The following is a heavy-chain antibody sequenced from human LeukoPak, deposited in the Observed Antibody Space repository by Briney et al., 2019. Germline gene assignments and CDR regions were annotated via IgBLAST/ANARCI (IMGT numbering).Heavy chain of an antibody. J-gene: IGHJ4*02. CDR3: ARDFRGSLGY. CDR2: IKQDGGEK. CDR1: GFTFSTYW. V-gene: IGHV3-7*01. D-gene: IGHD1-26*01. Sequence: PGGSLRLSCAAPGFTFSTYWMSWVCQAPGKGLEWVANIKQDGGEKYYVDSVKGRFSISRDNAKNSLYLQLNSLRAEDTAVYYCARDFRGSLGYWGQGTLVTVSS.